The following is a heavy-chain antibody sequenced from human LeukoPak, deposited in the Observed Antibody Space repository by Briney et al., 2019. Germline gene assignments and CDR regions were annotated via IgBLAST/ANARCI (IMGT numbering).Heavy chain of an antibody. CDR1: GFTLSSYT. V-gene: IGHV3-21*01. D-gene: IGHD2-15*01. CDR3: ARDAGDCSGGSCYGLDY. J-gene: IGHJ4*02. Sequence: GGSLRLSCAASGFTLSSYTMNWVRQSPGKGLKWVSSISSSSDYIYYADSLKGRFTISRDNAKNSLYLQMNSLRAEDTAVYYCARDAGDCSGGSCYGLDYWGQGTLVTVSS. CDR2: ISSSSDYI.